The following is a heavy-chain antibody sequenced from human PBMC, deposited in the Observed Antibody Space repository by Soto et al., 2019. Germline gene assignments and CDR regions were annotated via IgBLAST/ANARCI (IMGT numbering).Heavy chain of an antibody. CDR3: AKDRSSWSSAGVDV. CDR2: ISYDGSNK. V-gene: IGHV3-30*18. Sequence: PVGSLRLSCAASGFTFSSYGMHWVRQAPGKGLEWVAVISYDGSNKYYADSVKGRFTISRDNSKNTLYLQMNSLRAEDTAVYYCAKDRSSWSSAGVDVWGQGTTVTVSS. CDR1: GFTFSSYG. D-gene: IGHD6-13*01. J-gene: IGHJ6*02.